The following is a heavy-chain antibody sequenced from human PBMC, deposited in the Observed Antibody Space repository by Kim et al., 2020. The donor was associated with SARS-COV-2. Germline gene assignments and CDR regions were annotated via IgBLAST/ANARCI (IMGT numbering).Heavy chain of an antibody. J-gene: IGHJ4*02. CDR2: T. CDR3: ARDRGGATVY. V-gene: IGHV4-39*07. Sequence: TYSNPSLMGRVTLSVDTSNNQFSLKLSSVTAADTAVYYCARDRGGATVYWGQGTLVTVSS. D-gene: IGHD1-26*01.